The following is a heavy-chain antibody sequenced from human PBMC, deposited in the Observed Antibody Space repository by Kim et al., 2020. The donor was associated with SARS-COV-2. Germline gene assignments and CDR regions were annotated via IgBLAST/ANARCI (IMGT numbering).Heavy chain of an antibody. CDR2: ISYDGSNK. Sequence: GGSLRLSCAASGFTFSSYAMHWVRQAPGKGLEWVAVISYDGSNKYYADSVKGRFTISRDNSKNTLYLQMNSLRAEDTAVYYCAREFTKSGWVDYWGQGTLVTVSS. CDR1: GFTFSSYA. J-gene: IGHJ4*02. CDR3: AREFTKSGWVDY. D-gene: IGHD6-19*01. V-gene: IGHV3-30-3*01.